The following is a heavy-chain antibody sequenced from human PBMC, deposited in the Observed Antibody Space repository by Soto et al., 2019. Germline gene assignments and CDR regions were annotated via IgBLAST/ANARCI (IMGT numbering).Heavy chain of an antibody. J-gene: IGHJ4*02. CDR3: AGGYSTGARYYLHY. V-gene: IGHV3-72*01. CDR1: GFIFSDQY. Sequence: EVQLVESGGGLVQPGGSLRLSCAASGFIFSDQYMDWVRQAPGKGLEWVGRIRNKGDGSSTEYAASVKARFTISRDDSKNSLYLQMNSLKSEDSAVYYCAGGYSTGARYYLHYWGQGTLVTVSS. D-gene: IGHD2-8*02. CDR2: IRNKGDGSST.